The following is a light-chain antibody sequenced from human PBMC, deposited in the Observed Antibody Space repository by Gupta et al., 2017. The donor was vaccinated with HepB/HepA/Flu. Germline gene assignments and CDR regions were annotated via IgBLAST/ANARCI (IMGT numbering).Light chain of an antibody. CDR3: SSYTSSITVV. CDR2: DVS. V-gene: IGLV2-14*03. CDR1: SSDVGAYNY. J-gene: IGLJ2*01. Sequence: QSALTQPAPVSGSPGRSITIACTGTSSDVGAYNYVSWPQQHPDKAPKLMIYDVSNRPSGVSNRFSGSKSGNTASLTISGLQAEDEADYYCSSYTSSITVVFGGGTKLTVL.